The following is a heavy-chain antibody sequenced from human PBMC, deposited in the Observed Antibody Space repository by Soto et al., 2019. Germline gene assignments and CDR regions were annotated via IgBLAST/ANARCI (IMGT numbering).Heavy chain of an antibody. J-gene: IGHJ5*02. CDR3: ARSSAGSSYLWFDT. CDR1: ENTFSSYW. Sequence: GESRKISCRGSENTFSSYWIAWVRQLPGKGLECMGIIYPDDSDTRYSPSFQGQVTISGDKSITSAYLQWSSLKASEAAMYYCARSSAGSSYLWFDTWGQGTQVTVAS. CDR2: IYPDDSDT. D-gene: IGHD2-15*01. V-gene: IGHV5-51*01.